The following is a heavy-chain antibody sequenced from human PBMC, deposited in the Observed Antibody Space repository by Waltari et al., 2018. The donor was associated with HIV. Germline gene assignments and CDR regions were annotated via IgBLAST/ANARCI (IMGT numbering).Heavy chain of an antibody. Sequence: EVQLAESGGGLVQPGGSLRLSCLASGFSFNNYWLHWVRQAPGKGLIWVAEIGPDGANVGYADSVKGRFIISRDNAKNTLYLQMNSPRAKDTAVYYCTRDDPRPTPIDFWGQGTLVTVSP. CDR1: GFSFNNYW. CDR2: IGPDGANV. CDR3: TRDDPRPTPIDF. D-gene: IGHD2-15*01. J-gene: IGHJ4*02. V-gene: IGHV3-74*01.